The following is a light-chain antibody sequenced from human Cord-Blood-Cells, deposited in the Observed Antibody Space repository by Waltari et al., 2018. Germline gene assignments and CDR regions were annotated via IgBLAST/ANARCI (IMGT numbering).Light chain of an antibody. Sequence: DIQMTQSPSSLSASVGDRVTITCRASQSISSYLNWNQQKPGKAPKLLIYAASSLQSGVPSMFSGSGSGTDFTLTISSLQPEDFATYYCQQSYSTPLTFGGGTKVEIK. CDR1: QSISSY. V-gene: IGKV1-39*01. CDR3: QQSYSTPLT. CDR2: AAS. J-gene: IGKJ4*01.